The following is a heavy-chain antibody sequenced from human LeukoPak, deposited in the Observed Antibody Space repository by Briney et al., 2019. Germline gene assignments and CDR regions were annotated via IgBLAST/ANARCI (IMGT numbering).Heavy chain of an antibody. D-gene: IGHD2-2*01. V-gene: IGHV4-34*01. Sequence: ASETLSLTCAVYGGSFSGYYWSWIRQPPGKGLEWIGEINHSGSTNYNPSLKSRVTISVDTSKNQFSLKLSSVTAADTAVYYCARLGCSSTSCALEFDPWGQGTLVTVSS. CDR3: ARLGCSSTSCALEFDP. CDR1: GGSFSGYY. CDR2: INHSGST. J-gene: IGHJ5*02.